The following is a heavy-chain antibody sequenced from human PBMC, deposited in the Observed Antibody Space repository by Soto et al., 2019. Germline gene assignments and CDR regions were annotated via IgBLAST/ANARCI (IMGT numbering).Heavy chain of an antibody. CDR2: IYPGDSDT. V-gene: IGHV5-51*01. Sequence: PGESLKISCKGSGYSFTSYWIGWVRQMPGKGLEWMGIIYPGDSDTRYSPSFQGQVTISADKSISTAYLQWSSLKASDTAMYYFAIVKTLTTYYDFWSGYGTFDYWGQGTLVTVSS. CDR3: AIVKTLTTYYDFWSGYGTFDY. D-gene: IGHD3-3*01. CDR1: GYSFTSYW. J-gene: IGHJ4*02.